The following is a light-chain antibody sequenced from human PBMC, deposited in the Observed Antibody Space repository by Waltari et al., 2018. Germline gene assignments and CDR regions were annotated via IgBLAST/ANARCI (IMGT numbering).Light chain of an antibody. J-gene: IGLJ2*01. Sequence: SSELTQDPAVSVAMGQTVRITCQGDSLRSYYASWYQQRPGQAPRLVMYDKNNRPSGVPDRFSGSSTHNRASLTITGAQAEDEASYYCHSRDASGVGGSFGGGTKLTVL. CDR3: HSRDASGVGGS. CDR1: SLRSYY. V-gene: IGLV3-19*01. CDR2: DKN.